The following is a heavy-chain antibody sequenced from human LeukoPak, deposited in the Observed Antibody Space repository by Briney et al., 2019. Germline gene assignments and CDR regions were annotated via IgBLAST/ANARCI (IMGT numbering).Heavy chain of an antibody. V-gene: IGHV3-23*01. J-gene: IGHJ4*02. D-gene: IGHD3-10*01. CDR1: GFTFSNYV. CDR3: ARAITMVRGVIRGLDY. Sequence: PGGSLRLSCVASGFTFSNYVMSWVRQAPGKGLEWVSAISGSGGSTYYADSVKGRFTISRDNAKNSLYLQMNSLRAEDTAVYYCARAITMVRGVIRGLDYWGQGTLVTVSS. CDR2: ISGSGGST.